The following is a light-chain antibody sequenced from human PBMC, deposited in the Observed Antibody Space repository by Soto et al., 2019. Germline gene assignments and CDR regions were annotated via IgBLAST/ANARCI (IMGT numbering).Light chain of an antibody. CDR2: ANS. CDR1: SSNIGAGYD. V-gene: IGLV1-40*01. CDR3: QSYDSSLSGFYV. Sequence: QSVLTQPPSVSGAPGQRATISCTGSSSNIGAGYDIHWYQQLPGSAPKLLIYANSNRPSGVPDRFSGSRSGTSASLAITGLQAEDEADYSCQSYDSSLSGFYVFGTGTKVTVL. J-gene: IGLJ1*01.